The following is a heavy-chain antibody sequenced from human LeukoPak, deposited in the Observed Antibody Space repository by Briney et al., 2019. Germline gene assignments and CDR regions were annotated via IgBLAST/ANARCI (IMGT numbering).Heavy chain of an antibody. V-gene: IGHV3-74*01. D-gene: IGHD4-11*01. CDR3: ASDDYRGLGY. J-gene: IGHJ4*02. CDR2: IIQDGRST. CDR1: GITFSNYW. Sequence: GASLRLSCAASGITFSNYWMHWVRHAPGEGRVWVSHIIQDGRSTSYAESVRGRFTISRNNAKNTLYLQMNSLRAEDTAVYYCASDDYRGLGYWGQGTLVTVSS.